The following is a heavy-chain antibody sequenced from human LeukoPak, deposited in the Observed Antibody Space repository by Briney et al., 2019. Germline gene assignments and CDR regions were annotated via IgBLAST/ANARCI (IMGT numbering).Heavy chain of an antibody. D-gene: IGHD3-22*01. CDR2: ISSSSSYI. V-gene: IGHV3-21*04. CDR3: AKDEFQIYVVIKRYYYYGMDV. Sequence: GGSLRLSCAASGFTFSSYSMNWVRQAPGKGLEWVSSISSSSSYIYYADSVKGRFTISRDNSKNTLYLQMNSLRAEDTAVYYCAKDEFQIYVVIKRYYYYGMDVWGQGTTVTVSS. J-gene: IGHJ6*02. CDR1: GFTFSSYS.